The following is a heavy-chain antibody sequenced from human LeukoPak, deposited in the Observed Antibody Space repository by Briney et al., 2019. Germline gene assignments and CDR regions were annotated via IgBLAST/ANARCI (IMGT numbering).Heavy chain of an antibody. CDR2: ISYSGSTT. Sequence: SETLSLTCTVSGGSISSSSVYWGWIRQPPGKGLEWIATISYSGSTTSYNPSLKSRVTISVDTSENQFSLKLSSVTAADTAVYFCARRTTAQYYFDLWGQGTLVTVSS. V-gene: IGHV4-39*07. D-gene: IGHD1-14*01. CDR3: ARRTTAQYYFDL. CDR1: GGSISSSSVY. J-gene: IGHJ4*02.